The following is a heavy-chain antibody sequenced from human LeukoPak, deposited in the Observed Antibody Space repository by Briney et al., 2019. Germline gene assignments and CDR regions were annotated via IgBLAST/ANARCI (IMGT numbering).Heavy chain of an antibody. CDR1: RFNLRHYY. V-gene: IGHV3-7*04. Sequence: GGSLTLSCVASRFNLRHYYMSWLRQAPGKGLKWVADIIPSGSDIYNMDSVRGRITISRDNTKNSLFLQMNSLKDVYTAVYYCARDGSGSDFSLDYGGRGTLVTVSS. CDR2: IIPSGSDI. CDR3: ARDGSGSDFSLDY. D-gene: IGHD3-10*01. J-gene: IGHJ4*02.